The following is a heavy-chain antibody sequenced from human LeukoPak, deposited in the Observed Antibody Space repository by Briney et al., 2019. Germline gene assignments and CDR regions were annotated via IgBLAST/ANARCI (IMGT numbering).Heavy chain of an antibody. D-gene: IGHD2-2*01. CDR1: GGSISSVSYY. CDR3: ARDKCSSTSCSSYDAFDI. J-gene: IGHJ3*02. V-gene: IGHV4-61*02. CDR2: IYTSGST. Sequence: SQTLSLTCTVSGGSISSVSYYWSWIRQPAGKGLEWIGRIYTSGSTNYNPSLKSRVTISVDTSKNQFSLKLSSVTAADTAVYYCARDKCSSTSCSSYDAFDIWGQGTMVTVSS.